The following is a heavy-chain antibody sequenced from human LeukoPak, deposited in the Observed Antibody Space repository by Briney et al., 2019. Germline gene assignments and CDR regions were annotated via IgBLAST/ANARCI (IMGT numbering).Heavy chain of an antibody. Sequence: SVKVSCKASGGTFSSYAISWVRQAPGQGLEWMGGIIPIFGTANYAQKFQGRVTITADESTSTAYMELSSLRSEDTAVYYCARDLTAAGPYYYMDVWGKGTTVTISS. D-gene: IGHD6-13*01. CDR1: GGTFSSYA. V-gene: IGHV1-69*13. CDR2: IIPIFGTA. J-gene: IGHJ6*03. CDR3: ARDLTAAGPYYYMDV.